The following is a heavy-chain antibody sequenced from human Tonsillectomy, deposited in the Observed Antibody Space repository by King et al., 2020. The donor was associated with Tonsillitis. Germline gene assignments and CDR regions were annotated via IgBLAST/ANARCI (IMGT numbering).Heavy chain of an antibody. CDR3: ARTDLNWETYYFDY. V-gene: IGHV4-31*03. CDR1: GGSISSGGYY. D-gene: IGHD1-26*01. CDR2: IYYTGSH. Sequence: HVQLQESGPGLVKPSQTLSLTCTVSGGSISSGGYYWSWIRQHPGKGLEWIGYIYYTGSHYYNPSLKSRVSISVDTSKNQFSLNLRSVTVADTAVYYCARTDLNWETYYFDYWGQGTLVTVPS. J-gene: IGHJ4*02.